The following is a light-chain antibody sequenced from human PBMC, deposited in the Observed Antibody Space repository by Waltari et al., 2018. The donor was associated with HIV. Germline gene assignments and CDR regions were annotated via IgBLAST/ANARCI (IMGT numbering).Light chain of an antibody. V-gene: IGKV1-5*03. CDR1: QSISSW. CDR3: QHYSTSPYT. Sequence: DIQMTQSPSILSAPVGDRVIITCRASQSISSWLAWYQHKPGTAPKLPIYKASVLEGGVPSRFSGSGSGTEFTLNITNLQPDDFATYYCQHYSTSPYTFGQGTNLEIK. J-gene: IGKJ2*01. CDR2: KAS.